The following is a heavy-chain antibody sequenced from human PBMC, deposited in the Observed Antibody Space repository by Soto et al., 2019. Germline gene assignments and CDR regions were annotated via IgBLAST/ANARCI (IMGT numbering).Heavy chain of an antibody. J-gene: IGHJ4*02. D-gene: IGHD3-22*01. Sequence: QVQLVQSGAEVKKPGASVKVSCKASGYTFTGYYMHWVRQAPGQGLEWMGWINPNSGGTNYAQKFQGWVTMTRDTPISTAYMELSRLRSDDTAVDYCARDSNHDDSSGYYDYWGQGTLVTVSS. CDR3: ARDSNHDDSSGYYDY. V-gene: IGHV1-2*04. CDR1: GYTFTGYY. CDR2: INPNSGGT.